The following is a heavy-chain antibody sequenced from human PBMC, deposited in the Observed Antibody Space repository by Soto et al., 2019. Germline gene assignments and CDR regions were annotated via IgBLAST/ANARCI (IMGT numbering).Heavy chain of an antibody. V-gene: IGHV1-3*01. CDR3: ARNYYDSSGYYYPPDY. Sequence: ASVKVSCKASGYTFTSYYMHWVRQAPGQGLEWMGRINASNGNTRYAQKFQGRVTITRDTSASTAYMELSSLRSEDTAVYYCARNYYDSSGYYYPPDYWGQGTLVTVSS. J-gene: IGHJ4*02. CDR1: GYTFTSYY. CDR2: INASNGNT. D-gene: IGHD3-22*01.